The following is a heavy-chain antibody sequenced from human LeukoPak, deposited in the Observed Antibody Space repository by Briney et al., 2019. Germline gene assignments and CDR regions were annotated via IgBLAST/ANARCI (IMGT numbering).Heavy chain of an antibody. CDR1: GGSISSYY. V-gene: IGHV4-59*01. D-gene: IGHD5-18*01. J-gene: IGHJ6*03. CDR2: IYYSGST. Sequence: SETLSLTCTVSGGSISSYYWSWIRQPPGKGLEWIGYIYYSGSTNYNPSLKSRVTISVDTSKNQFSLKLTSVTAVDTAVYYCARTTEGGYTYGYFYYYYMDVRGKGTTVTVSS. CDR3: ARTTEGGYTYGYFYYYYMDV.